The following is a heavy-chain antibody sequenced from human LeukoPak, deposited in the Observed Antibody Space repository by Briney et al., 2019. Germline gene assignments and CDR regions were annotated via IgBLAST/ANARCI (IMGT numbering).Heavy chain of an antibody. CDR2: IYYSGST. CDR3: ASMGSSSFFDP. D-gene: IGHD6-13*01. CDR1: GGFISSYY. Sequence: SETLSLTCTVSGGFISSYYWSWIRQPPGKGLEWIGYIYYSGSTNYNPSLKSRVTISVDTSKNQFSLKLSSVTAADTAVYYCASMGSSSFFDPWGQGTLVTVSS. V-gene: IGHV4-59*01. J-gene: IGHJ5*02.